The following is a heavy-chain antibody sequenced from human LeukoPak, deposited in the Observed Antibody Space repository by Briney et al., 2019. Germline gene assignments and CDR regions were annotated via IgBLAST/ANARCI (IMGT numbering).Heavy chain of an antibody. Sequence: TSETLSLTCAVYGGSFSGYYWSWIRQPPGKGLEWIGEINHSGSTNYNPSLKSRVTISVDTSKNQFSLKLSSMTAADTAVYYCARHHSGYSSSWPTEYFQHWGQGTLVTVSS. V-gene: IGHV4-34*01. J-gene: IGHJ1*01. CDR2: INHSGST. CDR1: GGSFSGYY. D-gene: IGHD6-13*01. CDR3: ARHHSGYSSSWPTEYFQH.